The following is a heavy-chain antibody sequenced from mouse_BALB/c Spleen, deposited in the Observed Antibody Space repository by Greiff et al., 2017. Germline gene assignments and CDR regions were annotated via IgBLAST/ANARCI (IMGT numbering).Heavy chain of an antibody. CDR1: GYTFTDYA. Sequence: QVQLQQSGAELVRPGVSVKISCKGSGYTFTDYAMHWVKQSHAKSLEWIGVISTYYGDASYNQKFKGKATMTVDKSSSTAYMELARLTSEDSAIYYCARYGSSYYAMDYWGQGTSVTVSS. D-gene: IGHD1-1*01. CDR2: ISTYYGDA. CDR3: ARYGSSYYAMDY. V-gene: IGHV1S137*01. J-gene: IGHJ4*01.